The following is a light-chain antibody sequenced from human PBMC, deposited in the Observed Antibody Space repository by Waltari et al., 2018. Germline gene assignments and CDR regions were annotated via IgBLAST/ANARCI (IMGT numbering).Light chain of an antibody. J-gene: IGKJ2*03. V-gene: IGKV1-5*03. CDR2: KAS. Sequence: DIQMTQSPSTLSASVGDRVTITCRASQSICDLLAWYQQRPGKAPKVLIYKASNLETEVPSRFSGSGSGTEFTLTITSLQPDDFAAYYCQQYHSYPISFGQGTKLEIK. CDR1: QSICDL. CDR3: QQYHSYPIS.